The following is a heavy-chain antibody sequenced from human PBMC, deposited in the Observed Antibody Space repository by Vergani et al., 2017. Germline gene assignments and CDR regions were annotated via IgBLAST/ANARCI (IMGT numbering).Heavy chain of an antibody. CDR3: ARGDYGILTGYRY. D-gene: IGHD3-9*01. V-gene: IGHV1-46*03. CDR2: INPSGGHT. Sequence: QVQVVQSGAEVEKSGASVKVSCKTSGYTFSNYYMHWVRQAPGQGLEWMGIINPSGGHTNYAQKFQGRVTMTRDTSTSTVYMELSSLGSEDTAIYYCARGDYGILTGYRYWGEGTLVTVSA. CDR1: GYTFSNYY. J-gene: IGHJ4*02.